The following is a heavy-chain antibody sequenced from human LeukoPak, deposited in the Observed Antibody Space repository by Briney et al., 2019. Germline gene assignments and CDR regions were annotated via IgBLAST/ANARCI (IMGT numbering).Heavy chain of an antibody. D-gene: IGHD1-26*01. V-gene: IGHV1-69*01. J-gene: IGHJ3*02. CDR2: IIPFFGTA. CDR3: ARDRVGWDVFDI. Sequence: ASVKVSCKPSGCTFSRSAISWVRQAPGQGLGWMGGIIPFFGTANYAQKFQGSVTITADESTSTGYMELSSRRSEDTAVYYCARDRVGWDVFDIWGQGTMVTVSS. CDR1: GCTFSRSA.